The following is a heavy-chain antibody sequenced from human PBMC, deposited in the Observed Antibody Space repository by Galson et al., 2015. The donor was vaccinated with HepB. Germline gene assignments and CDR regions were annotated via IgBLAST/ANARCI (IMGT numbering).Heavy chain of an antibody. CDR3: SRARGGHCDSGPAF. Sequence: SLRLSCAASGFIFSSYAMHWVRQAPGKGLEWLAVISYDGSYKNHTDSGKGRLTVSRDNSNSTLYLEIKSLRAEDTAIYFCSRARGGHCDSGPAFWGQGTLVTVYS. CDR2: ISYDGSYK. D-gene: IGHD3-10*01. J-gene: IGHJ4*02. CDR1: GFIFSSYA. V-gene: IGHV3-30*04.